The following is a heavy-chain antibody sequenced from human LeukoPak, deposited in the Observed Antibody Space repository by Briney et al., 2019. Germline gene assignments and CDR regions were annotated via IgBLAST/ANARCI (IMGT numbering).Heavy chain of an antibody. Sequence: SETLSLTCTVSLDSTTSNFRSWVRQPPGKGLEWIGEIHRGGSPNYNPSLQSRVTISIDRSRNQIALELSSVTAADTAVYYCAREVLGGFNPGGYWGRGTLVTVSS. CDR2: IHRGGSP. D-gene: IGHD1-14*01. CDR1: LDSTTSNF. V-gene: IGHV4-4*02. J-gene: IGHJ4*02. CDR3: AREVLGGFNPGGY.